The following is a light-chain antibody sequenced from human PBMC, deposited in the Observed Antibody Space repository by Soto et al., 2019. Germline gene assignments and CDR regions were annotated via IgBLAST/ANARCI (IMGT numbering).Light chain of an antibody. CDR1: QDISNY. V-gene: IGKV1-33*01. J-gene: IGKJ5*01. Sequence: DLQMTQSPSSLSASVGDRVTITCRASQDISNYLNWYQQRPGKAPKLVIYDAHNLERGVPSRFSGTRSGTHFAFAVRGLQREDVATYYCHQSDSLPITFGQGTRLEI. CDR2: DAH. CDR3: HQSDSLPIT.